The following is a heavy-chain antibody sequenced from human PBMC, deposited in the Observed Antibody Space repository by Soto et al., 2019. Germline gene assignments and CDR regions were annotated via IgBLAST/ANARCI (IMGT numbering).Heavy chain of an antibody. CDR2: INPNSGGT. CDR3: ARAPDTAMVNWFHP. V-gene: IGHV1-2*02. Sequence: QVQLVQSGAEVKKPGASVKVSCKASGYTFTGYYMHWVRQAPGQGLEWMGWINPNSGGTNYAQKFQGRVTLTRDTSLNKAYMEPRRLRSEGPAVYYCARAPDTAMVNWFHPWGQGTLVTVSS. CDR1: GYTFTGYY. J-gene: IGHJ5*02. D-gene: IGHD5-18*01.